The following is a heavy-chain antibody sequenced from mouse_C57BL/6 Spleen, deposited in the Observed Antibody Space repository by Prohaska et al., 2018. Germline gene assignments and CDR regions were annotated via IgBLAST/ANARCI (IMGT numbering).Heavy chain of an antibody. CDR2: ILPGSGST. V-gene: IGHV1-9*01. CDR3: ARRPYYGSSHYWYFDV. Sequence: GKQRPGHGLEWIGEILPGSGSTNYNEKFKGKATFTADTSSNTAYMQLSSLTTEDSAIYYCARRPYYGSSHYWYFDVWGTGTTVTVSS. D-gene: IGHD1-1*01. J-gene: IGHJ1*03.